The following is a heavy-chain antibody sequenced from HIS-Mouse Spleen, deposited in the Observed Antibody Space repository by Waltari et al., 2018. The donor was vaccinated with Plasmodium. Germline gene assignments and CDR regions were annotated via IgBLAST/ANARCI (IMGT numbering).Heavy chain of an antibody. Sequence: QVTLRESGPALVKPTQTLTLTCTFSGFSLSTSGMCVSWIRQPPGKALEWLARIDWDDDKYYSTSVKTRFTSSKDTAKNQVVLTMTNMDPVETATYYCARHKKRGQLVRGYFDYWGQGTLVTVSS. J-gene: IGHJ4*02. CDR2: IDWDDDK. CDR1: GFSLSTSGMC. V-gene: IGHV2-70*15. D-gene: IGHD6-6*01. CDR3: ARHKKRGQLVRGYFDY.